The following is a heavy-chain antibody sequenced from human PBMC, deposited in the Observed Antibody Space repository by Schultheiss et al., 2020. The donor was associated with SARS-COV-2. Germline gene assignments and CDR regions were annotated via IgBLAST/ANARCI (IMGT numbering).Heavy chain of an antibody. D-gene: IGHD1-26*01. J-gene: IGHJ5*02. CDR3: ARGGASRTGFDP. Sequence: SQTLSLTCTVSGGSISSYYWSWIRQPPGKGLEWIGYIYYSGSTNYNPSLKSRVTISVDTSKNQFSLKLSSVTAADTAVYYCARGGASRTGFDPWGQGTLVTVAS. CDR2: IYYSGST. CDR1: GGSISSYY. V-gene: IGHV4-59*01.